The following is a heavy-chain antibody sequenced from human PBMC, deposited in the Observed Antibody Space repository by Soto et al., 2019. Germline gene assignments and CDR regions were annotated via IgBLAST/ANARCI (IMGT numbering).Heavy chain of an antibody. Sequence: SVKVSCKASGFTFTSSAVQWVRHARGQRLEWIGWIVVGSGDTNSAQKFQERVTITRDMSTSTAYIELSSLRSEDTAVYYCAATIIAAVGTGYYCGMVVWGQGTTVTVSS. CDR2: IVVGSGDT. CDR1: GFTFTSSA. J-gene: IGHJ6*02. CDR3: AATIIAAVGTGYYCGMVV. D-gene: IGHD6-13*01. V-gene: IGHV1-58*01.